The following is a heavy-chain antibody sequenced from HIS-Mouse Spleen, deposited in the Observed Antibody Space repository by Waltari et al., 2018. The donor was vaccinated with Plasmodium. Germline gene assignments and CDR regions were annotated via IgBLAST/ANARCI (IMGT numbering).Heavy chain of an antibody. CDR3: ARTTYSSSSAKYYYYGMDV. D-gene: IGHD6-6*01. Sequence: QVTLRESGPALVKPTQTLTLTCTFSGFSLSTSGMCVSWIRQTPGKALAGLARIDWDDDKHYSTSLKTRLTISKDTSKNQVVLTMTNMDPVDTATYYCARTTYSSSSAKYYYYGMDVWGQGTTVTVSS. CDR1: GFSLSTSGMC. CDR2: IDWDDDK. V-gene: IGHV2-70*15. J-gene: IGHJ6*02.